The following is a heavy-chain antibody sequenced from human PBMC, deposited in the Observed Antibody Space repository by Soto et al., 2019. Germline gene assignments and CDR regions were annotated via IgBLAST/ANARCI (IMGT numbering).Heavy chain of an antibody. CDR3: ARGVVAAIVSGVFDI. J-gene: IGHJ3*02. D-gene: IGHD6-25*01. CDR1: GFTFSSYA. Sequence: GGSLRLSCAASGFTFSSYAMHWVRQAPGKGLEWVAVISYDGSNKYYADSVKGRFTISRDNSKNTLYLQMNSLRAEDTAVYYCARGVVAAIVSGVFDIWGQGTMVTVSS. CDR2: ISYDGSNK. V-gene: IGHV3-30-3*01.